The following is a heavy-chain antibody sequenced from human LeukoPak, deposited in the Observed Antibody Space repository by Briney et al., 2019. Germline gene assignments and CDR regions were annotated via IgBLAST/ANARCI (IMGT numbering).Heavy chain of an antibody. CDR3: AKYITAYYDILTDNWFDP. CDR1: GFTFSSYG. CDR2: IRYDGSNK. J-gene: IGHJ5*02. V-gene: IGHV3-30*02. D-gene: IGHD3-9*01. Sequence: GGSLRLSCAASGFTFSSYGMHWVRQAPGKGLEWVTFIRYDGSNKYYADSVKGRFTISRDNSKNTLYLQMNSLRAEDTAVYYCAKYITAYYDILTDNWFDPWGQGTLVTVSS.